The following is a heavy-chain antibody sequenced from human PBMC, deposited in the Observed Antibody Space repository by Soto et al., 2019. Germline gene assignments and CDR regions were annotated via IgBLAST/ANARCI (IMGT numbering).Heavy chain of an antibody. J-gene: IGHJ6*02. CDR3: AKDLYSGYDLAYYYYGMDV. CDR2: ISGSGGST. CDR1: GFTFSSYA. D-gene: IGHD5-12*01. V-gene: IGHV3-23*01. Sequence: PGGSLRLSCAASGFTFSSYAMSWVRQAPGKGLEWVSAISGSGGSTYYADSVKGRFTIPRDNSKNTLYLQMNSLRAEDTAVYYCAKDLYSGYDLAYYYYGMDVWGQGTTVTVSS.